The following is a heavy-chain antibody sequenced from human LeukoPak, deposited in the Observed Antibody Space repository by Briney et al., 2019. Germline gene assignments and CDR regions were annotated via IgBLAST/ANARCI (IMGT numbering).Heavy chain of an antibody. CDR3: ARDGSSGWYWVDY. J-gene: IGHJ4*02. Sequence: GGSLRLSCAASGFSFSSFAMTWVRQAPGKGLEWVSTIRSNGATAYNADSVKGRFTISRDNSKNTVYLQMNSLRAEDTAVYYCARDGSSGWYWVDYWGQGTLVTVSS. CDR1: GFSFSSFA. CDR2: IRSNGATA. D-gene: IGHD6-19*01. V-gene: IGHV3-23*01.